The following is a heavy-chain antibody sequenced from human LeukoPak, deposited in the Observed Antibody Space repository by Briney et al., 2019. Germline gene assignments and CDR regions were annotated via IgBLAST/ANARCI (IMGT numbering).Heavy chain of an antibody. Sequence: PSETLSLTCAVSGGSFRGSYWSWIRPPPGKRLERSGEINHSGITNYNPSLKSRVTISVDTSKNQFSLKLSSVTAADTAVYYCARESLYNWNDGGFWFDPWGQGTLVTVSS. J-gene: IGHJ5*02. CDR3: ARESLYNWNDGGFWFDP. V-gene: IGHV4-34*01. CDR2: INHSGIT. CDR1: GGSFRGSY. D-gene: IGHD1-20*01.